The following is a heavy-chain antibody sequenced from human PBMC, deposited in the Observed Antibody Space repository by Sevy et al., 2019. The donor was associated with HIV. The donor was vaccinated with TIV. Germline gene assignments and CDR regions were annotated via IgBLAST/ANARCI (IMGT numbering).Heavy chain of an antibody. D-gene: IGHD2-8*01. CDR3: ARDRSRWVYAFDI. J-gene: IGHJ3*02. CDR1: GGSVSSGSYY. V-gene: IGHV4-61*01. Sequence: SETLSLTCTVSGGSVSSGSYYWSWIRQPPGKGREWFGYIYYSGSTNYNPSLKSRVTISVDTSKNQFSLKLSSVTAADTAVYYCARDRSRWVYAFDIWGQGTMVTVSS. CDR2: IYYSGST.